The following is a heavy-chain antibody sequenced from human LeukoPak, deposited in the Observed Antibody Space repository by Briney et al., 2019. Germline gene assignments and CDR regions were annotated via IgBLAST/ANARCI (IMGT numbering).Heavy chain of an antibody. CDR3: AKGTATNDY. CDR1: GFTFTNYG. D-gene: IGHD1-26*01. V-gene: IGHV3-33*06. CDR2: IWYDGSKT. J-gene: IGHJ4*02. Sequence: SGGSLRLSCTTSGFTFTNYGINWVRQAPGKGLEWVAAIWYDGSKTSYTDSVKGRFTVSRDISKNTVYLQMNSLRAEDTAVYYCAKGTATNDYWGQGTLVTVSS.